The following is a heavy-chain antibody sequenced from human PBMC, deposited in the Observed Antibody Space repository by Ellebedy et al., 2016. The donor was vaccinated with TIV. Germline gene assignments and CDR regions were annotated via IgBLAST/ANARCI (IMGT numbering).Heavy chain of an antibody. CDR3: ARDNTNPRSAFDI. J-gene: IGHJ3*02. V-gene: IGHV3-7*03. CDR2: IKPDGSVT. Sequence: GGSLRLSCAASGFTFSNFAMSWVRQAPGKGLEWVASIKPDGSVTYYADSVEGRFTISRDNAKNSLYLQMSSLRAEDTAVYYCARDNTNPRSAFDIWGQGTMVTVSS. CDR1: GFTFSNFA.